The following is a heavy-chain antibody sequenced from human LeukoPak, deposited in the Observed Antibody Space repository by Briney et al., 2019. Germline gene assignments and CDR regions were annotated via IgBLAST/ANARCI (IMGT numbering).Heavy chain of an antibody. V-gene: IGHV3-7*01. Sequence: PGGSLRLSCAASGFTISAYWMSWVRQAPGKGLQWVANIKEDGSEKYYVDSVKGRFTISRDNAKNLLHLQMNSLSAEDTALYYCARDRLPLYGDFFDSWGLGTLVTVSS. CDR1: GFTISAYW. J-gene: IGHJ4*02. D-gene: IGHD4-17*01. CDR3: ARDRLPLYGDFFDS. CDR2: IKEDGSEK.